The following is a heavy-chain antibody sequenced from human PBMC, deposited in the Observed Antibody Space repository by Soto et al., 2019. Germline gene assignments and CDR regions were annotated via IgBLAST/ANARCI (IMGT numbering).Heavy chain of an antibody. V-gene: IGHV4-38-2*01. Sequence: SETLSLTCAVSGYSISSGYYWGWIRQPPGRGLEWIGSIYHSGSTYYNPSLKSRVTISVDTSKNQFSLKLSSVTAADTAVYYCARVGDYYGSGSRLGSYWGQGTLVTVSS. CDR1: GYSISSGYY. CDR3: ARVGDYYGSGSRLGSY. CDR2: IYHSGST. D-gene: IGHD3-10*01. J-gene: IGHJ4*02.